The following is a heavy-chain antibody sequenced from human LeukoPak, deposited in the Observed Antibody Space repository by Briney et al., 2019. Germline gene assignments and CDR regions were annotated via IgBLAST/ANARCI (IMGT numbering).Heavy chain of an antibody. CDR2: ISYDGSNK. Sequence: GGSLRLSCAASGFTFSSYAMHWVRQAPGKGLEWVAVISYDGSNKYYADSVKGRFTISRDNSKNTLYLQMNSLRAEDTAVYYCARDRYSSGYYFDYWGQGTLVTVS. J-gene: IGHJ4*02. V-gene: IGHV3-30-3*01. CDR3: ARDRYSSGYYFDY. CDR1: GFTFSSYA. D-gene: IGHD3-22*01.